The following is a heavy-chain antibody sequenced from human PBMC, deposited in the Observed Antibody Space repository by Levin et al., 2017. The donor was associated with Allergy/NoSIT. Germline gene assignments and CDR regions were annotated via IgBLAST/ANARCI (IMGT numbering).Heavy chain of an antibody. J-gene: IGHJ3*02. CDR2: INTNTGNP. CDR3: ARRTADAFDI. D-gene: IGHD1-1*01. V-gene: IGHV7-4-1*02. CDR1: GYTFTSYA. Sequence: PGGSLRLSCKASGYTFTSYAMNWVRQAPGQGLEWMGWINTNTGNPTYAQGFTGRFVFSLDTSVSTAYLQISSLKAEDTAVYYCARRTADAFDIWGQGTMVTVSS.